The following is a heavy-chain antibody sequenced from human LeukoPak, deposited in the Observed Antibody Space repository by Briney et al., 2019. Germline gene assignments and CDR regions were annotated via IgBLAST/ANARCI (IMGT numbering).Heavy chain of an antibody. CDR3: TTDDLRIKKKLT. CDR1: GFTFSNAW. J-gene: IGHJ5*02. CDR2: IKSKTDGGTT. D-gene: IGHD2/OR15-2a*01. Sequence: GGSLRLSCAASGFTFSNAWMSWVRQAPGKGLEWVGRIKSKTDGGTTDYAAPVKGRFTISRDDSKNTLYLQMNSLKTEDTAVYYCTTDDLRIKKKLTWGQGTLVTVSS. V-gene: IGHV3-15*01.